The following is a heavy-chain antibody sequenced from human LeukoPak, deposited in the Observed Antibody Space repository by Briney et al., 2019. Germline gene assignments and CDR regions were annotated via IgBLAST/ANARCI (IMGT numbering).Heavy chain of an antibody. V-gene: IGHV3-23*01. J-gene: IGHJ4*02. CDR1: GFTFSSYA. CDR3: AKSSPHYGGYIGGFDY. D-gene: IGHD4-17*01. CDR2: ISGSGGST. Sequence: AGGSLRLSCAASGFTFSSYAMSWVRQAPGKGLEWVSAISGSGGSTYYADSVKGRFTISRDNSKNTLYLQMNSLRAEDTAVYYCAKSSPHYGGYIGGFDYWGQGTLVTVSS.